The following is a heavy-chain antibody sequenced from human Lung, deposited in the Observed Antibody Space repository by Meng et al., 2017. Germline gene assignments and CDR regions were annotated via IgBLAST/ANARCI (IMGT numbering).Heavy chain of an antibody. CDR2: INHSGST. CDR1: GGSFSDYD. J-gene: IGHJ4*02. CDR3: ARGPTTMAHDFDY. D-gene: IGHD4-11*01. Sequence: QDRQRHWVAVSFKPPATPSLTCVVPGGSFSDYDWGWIRQPPGKGLEWIGEINHSGSTNYNPSLESRATISVDTSQNNLSLKLSSVTAADSAVYYCARGPTTMAHDFDYWGQGTLVTVSS. V-gene: IGHV4-34*01.